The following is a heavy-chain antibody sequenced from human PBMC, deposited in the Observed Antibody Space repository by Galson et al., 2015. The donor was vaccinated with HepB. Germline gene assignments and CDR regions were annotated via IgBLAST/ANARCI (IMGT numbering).Heavy chain of an antibody. Sequence: SLRLSCAASGFTFGTYAMSWVRQAPGKGLEWVSGISGSISSTYYADSVKGRFTISRDNSKNTLFLQMNSLRAEDTAVYYCAKDVSSSSVWYFDLWGRGTLVSVSS. V-gene: IGHV3-23*01. CDR1: GFTFGTYA. CDR3: AKDVSSSSVWYFDL. D-gene: IGHD6-6*01. J-gene: IGHJ2*01. CDR2: ISGSISST.